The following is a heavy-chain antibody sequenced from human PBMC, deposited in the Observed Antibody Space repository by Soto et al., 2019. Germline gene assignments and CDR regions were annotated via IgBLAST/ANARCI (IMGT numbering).Heavy chain of an antibody. J-gene: IGHJ6*02. CDR1: GFTVSSNY. Sequence: GGSLRLSCAASGFTVSSNYVSWVRQAPGKGLEWVSVIYSGGSTYYADSVKGRFTISRHNSKNTLYLQMNSLRAEDTAVYYCARGDGGGYYYYGMDAWGQGTTVTVSS. V-gene: IGHV3-53*04. CDR2: IYSGGST. CDR3: ARGDGGGYYYYGMDA. D-gene: IGHD2-21*01.